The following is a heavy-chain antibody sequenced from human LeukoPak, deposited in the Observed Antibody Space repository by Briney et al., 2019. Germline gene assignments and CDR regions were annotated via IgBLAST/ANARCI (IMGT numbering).Heavy chain of an antibody. Sequence: SETLSLTCTVSGGSISSSSYYWGWIRQPPGKGLEWIGSIYYSGSTYYNPSLKSRVTISVDTSKNQFSLKLSSVTAADTAVYYCARRPTYYYYMDVWGKGTTVTVSS. J-gene: IGHJ6*03. V-gene: IGHV4-39*01. CDR3: ARRPTYYYYMDV. CDR1: GGSISSSSYY. CDR2: IYYSGST.